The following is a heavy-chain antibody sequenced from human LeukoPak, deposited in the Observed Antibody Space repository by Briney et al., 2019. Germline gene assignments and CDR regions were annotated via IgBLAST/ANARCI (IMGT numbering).Heavy chain of an antibody. CDR3: ARFSLDDIVVVVAALSPFDP. D-gene: IGHD2-15*01. J-gene: IGHJ5*02. V-gene: IGHV3-21*01. Sequence: PGGSLRLSCAASGFTLSRYSMNWVRQAPGKGLEWVSFISTSSSYIYYTDSVKGRFTISRDNAKNSLYLQMNSLRAEDTAMYYCARFSLDDIVVVVAALSPFDPWGQGTLVTVSS. CDR2: ISTSSSYI. CDR1: GFTLSRYS.